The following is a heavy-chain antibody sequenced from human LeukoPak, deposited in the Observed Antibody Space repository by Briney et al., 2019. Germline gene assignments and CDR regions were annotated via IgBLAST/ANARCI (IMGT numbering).Heavy chain of an antibody. V-gene: IGHV4-59*01. CDR2: IYHSGST. J-gene: IGHJ4*02. CDR1: GGSISSYY. Sequence: PSETLSLTCTVSGGSISSYYWSWIRQPPGKGLEWIGYIYHSGSTNYNPSLKSRVTISVDTSKNQFSLKLSSVTAADTAVYYCARAGSSWPNFDYWGQGTLVTVSS. CDR3: ARAGSSWPNFDY. D-gene: IGHD6-13*01.